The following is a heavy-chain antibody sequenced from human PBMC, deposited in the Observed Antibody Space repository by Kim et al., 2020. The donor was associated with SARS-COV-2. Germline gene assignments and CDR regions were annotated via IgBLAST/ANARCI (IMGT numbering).Heavy chain of an antibody. CDR1: GFTFDDYA. CDR3: AKDMVVTAIYFLSYYGMDV. CDR2: ISGDGGST. D-gene: IGHD2-21*02. V-gene: IGHV3-43*02. J-gene: IGHJ6*02. Sequence: GGSLRLSCAASGFTFDDYAMHWVRQAPGKGLEWVSLISGDGGSTYYADSVKGRFTISRDNSKNSLYLQMNSLRTEDTALYYCAKDMVVTAIYFLSYYGMDVWGQGTTVTVSS.